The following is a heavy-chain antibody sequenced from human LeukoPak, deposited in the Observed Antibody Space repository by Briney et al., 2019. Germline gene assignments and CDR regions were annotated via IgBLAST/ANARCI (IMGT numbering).Heavy chain of an antibody. D-gene: IGHD1-26*01. Sequence: GRSLRLSCAASGFTFRNYAMHWVRQAPGKGLEWVALISNDGYNKYYADSVKGRFSISRDNSKNTLYVQLNSLRTEDTAVYFCARGPRGTRSDYFDYWGQGTLVTVSS. CDR1: GFTFRNYA. CDR3: ARGPRGTRSDYFDY. CDR2: ISNDGYNK. J-gene: IGHJ4*02. V-gene: IGHV3-30*04.